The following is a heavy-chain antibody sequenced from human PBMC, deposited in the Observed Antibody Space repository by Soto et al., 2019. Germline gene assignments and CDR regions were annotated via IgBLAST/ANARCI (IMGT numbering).Heavy chain of an antibody. J-gene: IGHJ6*02. CDR1: GFSLSTSGVG. Sequence: QITLKESGPTLVKPTQTLTLTCTFSGFSLSTSGVGVGWIRQPPGKALEWLALIYWDDDKRYSPSLKSRLTITKDTSKNQVVLTMTNMDPVDTATYYCAHLPTAIVGATYHYYYGMDVWGQGTTVTVSS. CDR2: IYWDDDK. CDR3: AHLPTAIVGATYHYYYGMDV. V-gene: IGHV2-5*02. D-gene: IGHD1-26*01.